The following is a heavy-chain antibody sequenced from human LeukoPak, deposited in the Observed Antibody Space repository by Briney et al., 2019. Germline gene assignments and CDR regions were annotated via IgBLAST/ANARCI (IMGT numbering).Heavy chain of an antibody. J-gene: IGHJ5*02. Sequence: SETLSLTCSVSGYSISSGYFWGWIRQPPGKGLEWITSFYHSGNTYYNPSLRSRVTISVNTSKNQFSLKLSSVTAADTAVYYCAKAPGVGAPPWGQGTLVTVSS. CDR1: GYSISSGYF. CDR3: AKAPGVGAPP. V-gene: IGHV4-38-2*02. CDR2: FYHSGNT. D-gene: IGHD1-26*01.